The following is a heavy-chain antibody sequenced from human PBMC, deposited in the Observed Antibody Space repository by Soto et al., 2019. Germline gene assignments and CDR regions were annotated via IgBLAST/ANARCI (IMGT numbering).Heavy chain of an antibody. J-gene: IGHJ6*02. CDR2: ISYDGSNK. CDR1: GFTFSSYG. V-gene: IGHV3-30*18. D-gene: IGHD2-2*01. CDR3: AKVRGIVVVPAAIQYYYYGMDV. Sequence: QVQLVESGGGVVQPGRSLRLSCAASGFTFSSYGMHWVRQAPGKGLEWVAVISYDGSNKYNADSVKGRFTISRDNSKNTLYLQMNSLRAEDTAVYYCAKVRGIVVVPAAIQYYYYGMDVWGQGTTVTVSS.